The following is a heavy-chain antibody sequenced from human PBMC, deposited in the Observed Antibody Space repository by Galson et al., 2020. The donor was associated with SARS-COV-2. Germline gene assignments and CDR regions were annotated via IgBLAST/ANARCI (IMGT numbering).Heavy chain of an antibody. CDR3: ARDEGIRGYNYGRLYYGMDV. D-gene: IGHD5-18*01. CDR2: ISTSSSYT. J-gene: IGHJ6*02. CDR1: GFPFSTYS. Sequence: GSLRLSCAASGFPFSTYSMNWVRLAPGTGLEWVSSISTSSSYTYYVDSVKGRFSISRDNPRNSLYLQMNSLRAEDTAVYYCARDEGIRGYNYGRLYYGMDVWGQGTTVTVSS. V-gene: IGHV3-21*01.